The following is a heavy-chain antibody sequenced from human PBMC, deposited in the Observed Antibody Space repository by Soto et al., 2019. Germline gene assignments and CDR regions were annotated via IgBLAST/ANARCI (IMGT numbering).Heavy chain of an antibody. V-gene: IGHV3-23*01. Sequence: GGSLRLSCAASGFTFSSYAMSWVRLAPGKGLEWVSAISGSGGSTYYADSVKGRFTISRDNSKNTLYLQMNSLRAEDTAVYYCAKDGLGVGGPAASLSRLKSPYYYYGMDVWGQGTTVTVSS. J-gene: IGHJ6*02. CDR3: AKDGLGVGGPAASLSRLKSPYYYYGMDV. CDR1: GFTFSSYA. D-gene: IGHD2-2*01. CDR2: ISGSGGST.